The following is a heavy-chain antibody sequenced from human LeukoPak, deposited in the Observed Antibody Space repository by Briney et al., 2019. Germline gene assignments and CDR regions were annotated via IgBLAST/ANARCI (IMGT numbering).Heavy chain of an antibody. Sequence: GGSLRLSCAASGFTFSTYSMNWVRQAPGKGLEWVSYISSSGTTIYYADSVKGRFTISRDNAKNSLYLQMNSLRAEDTAVYYCAREKQQQLTTGAFDIWGQGTMVTVSS. CDR2: ISSSGTTI. CDR1: GFTFSTYS. V-gene: IGHV3-48*04. CDR3: AREKQQQLTTGAFDI. D-gene: IGHD6-13*01. J-gene: IGHJ3*02.